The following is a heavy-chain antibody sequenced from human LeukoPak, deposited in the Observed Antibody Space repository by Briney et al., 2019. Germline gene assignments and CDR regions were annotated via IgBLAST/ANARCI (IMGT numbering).Heavy chain of an antibody. CDR3: TTDALGIAVAGPYYYYGMDV. D-gene: IGHD6-19*01. Sequence: KSGGSLRLSCAASGFTFSNAWMSWVRRAPGKGLEWVGRIKSKTDGGTTDYAAPVKGRFTISRDDSKNTLYLQMNSLKTEDTAVYYCTTDALGIAVAGPYYYYGMDVWGQGTTVTVSS. V-gene: IGHV3-15*01. CDR2: IKSKTDGGTT. CDR1: GFTFSNAW. J-gene: IGHJ6*02.